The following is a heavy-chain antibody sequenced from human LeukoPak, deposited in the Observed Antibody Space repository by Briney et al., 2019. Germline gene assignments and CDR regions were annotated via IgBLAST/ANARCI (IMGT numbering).Heavy chain of an antibody. Sequence: GGSLRLSCTASGFTFNTYWMNWVRQARGKGLEWVAKIKEDGSEKYYVDSVKGRFTISRDNAKSSLYLQMNSLRAEDTAVYYCARREYQLPWGDWFDPWGLGTLVTVSS. CDR3: ARREYQLPWGDWFDP. CDR1: GFTFNTYW. J-gene: IGHJ5*02. CDR2: IKEDGSEK. V-gene: IGHV3-7*01. D-gene: IGHD2-2*01.